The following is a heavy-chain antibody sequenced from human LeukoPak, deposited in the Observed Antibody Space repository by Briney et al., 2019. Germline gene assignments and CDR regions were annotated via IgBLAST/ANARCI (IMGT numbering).Heavy chain of an antibody. CDR2: INHSGST. D-gene: IGHD6-19*01. V-gene: IGHV4-34*01. CDR1: GGSFSGYY. Sequence: PSEALSLTCAVYGGSFSGYYWSWIRKPPGKGLEWIGEINHSGSTNYNPPLKSRVTISVDTSKNQFSLKLSSVTAADTAVYYCARARIAVAGYDAFDIWGQGTMVTVSS. J-gene: IGHJ3*02. CDR3: ARARIAVAGYDAFDI.